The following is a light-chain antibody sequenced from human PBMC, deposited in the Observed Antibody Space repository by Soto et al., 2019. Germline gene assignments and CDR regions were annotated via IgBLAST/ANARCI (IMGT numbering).Light chain of an antibody. Sequence: DIQMTQSPSTLSASVGDRVTITCRASQSISSWLAWYQQKPGKAPKLLIYDASSLESGVPSRFSGSGSGTEFNLTISSLQPDDFATYYCQQYNSYSRTLGQGTKVDIK. CDR3: QQYNSYSRT. J-gene: IGKJ1*01. CDR2: DAS. V-gene: IGKV1-5*01. CDR1: QSISSW.